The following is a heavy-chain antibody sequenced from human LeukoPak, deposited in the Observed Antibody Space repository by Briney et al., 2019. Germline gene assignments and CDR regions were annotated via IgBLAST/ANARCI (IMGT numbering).Heavy chain of an antibody. Sequence: ASVKVSCKASGYTFTSYYMHWVRQAPGQGLEWMGIINPSGGSTSYAQKFQGRVTMTRDTSTSTVYMELSSLRSEDTAVYYCARDLVYYGSGSYFYFDYWGQGTLVTVSS. CDR3: ARDLVYYGSGSYFYFDY. CDR2: INPSGGST. CDR1: GYTFTSYY. J-gene: IGHJ4*02. V-gene: IGHV1-46*01. D-gene: IGHD3-10*01.